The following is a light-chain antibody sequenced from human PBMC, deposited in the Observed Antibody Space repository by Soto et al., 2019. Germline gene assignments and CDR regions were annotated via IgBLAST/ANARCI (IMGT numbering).Light chain of an antibody. CDR3: QQYGSAPMT. CDR1: QSVSSSY. Sequence: EMVLTQSPGTLSLSPGERATLSCRASQSVSSSYLAWDQQKPGQAPRLLIYVASSRATGIPDRFSGSGSGTVFTLTITGLWPEDFAVYYWQQYGSAPMTFGQGTPEQIK. CDR2: VAS. J-gene: IGKJ1*01. V-gene: IGKV3-20*01.